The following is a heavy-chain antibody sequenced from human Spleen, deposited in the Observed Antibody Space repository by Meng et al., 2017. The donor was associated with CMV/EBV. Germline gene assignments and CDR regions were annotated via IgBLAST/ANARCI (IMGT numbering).Heavy chain of an antibody. CDR2: ISSSGSTI. D-gene: IGHD3-3*01. Sequence: GESLKISCAASGFTFNGYNMNWVRQAPGKGLEWVSYISSSGSTIYYADSVKGRFTISRDNAKNSLYLQMNSLRAEDTAVYYCARGGDFWSGYGYWGQGTLVTVSS. CDR1: GFTFNGYN. CDR3: ARGGDFWSGYGY. J-gene: IGHJ4*02. V-gene: IGHV3-48*04.